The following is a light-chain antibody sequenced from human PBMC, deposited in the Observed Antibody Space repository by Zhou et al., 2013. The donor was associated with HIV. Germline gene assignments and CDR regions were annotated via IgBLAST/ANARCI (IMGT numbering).Light chain of an antibody. V-gene: IGKV1-5*03. J-gene: IGKJ4*01. CDR3: QQYKNYFALA. CDR1: QSISSW. CDR2: KAS. Sequence: DIQMTQSPSTLSASVGDRVTITCRASQSISSWLAWYQQKPGKAPKLLIYKASTLESGVPPRFNGSGLGTEFTLTINSLQPDDFASYFCQQYKNYFALAFGGGTKVQIK.